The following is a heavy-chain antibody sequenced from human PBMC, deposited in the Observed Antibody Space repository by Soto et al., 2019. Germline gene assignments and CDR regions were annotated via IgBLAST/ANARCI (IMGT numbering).Heavy chain of an antibody. Sequence: TLSLTCTVSGGSISSGGYYWSWIRQHPGKGLEWIGYIYYSGSTYYNPSLKSRVTISVDTSKNQFSLKLSSVTAADTAVYYCARVRRQYYDSTDFDYWGQGTLVTVSS. CDR2: IYYSGST. CDR1: GGSISSGGYY. J-gene: IGHJ4*02. D-gene: IGHD3-22*01. V-gene: IGHV4-31*03. CDR3: ARVRRQYYDSTDFDY.